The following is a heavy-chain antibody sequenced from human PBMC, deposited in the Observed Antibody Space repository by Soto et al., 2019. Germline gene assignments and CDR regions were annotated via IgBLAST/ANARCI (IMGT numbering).Heavy chain of an antibody. J-gene: IGHJ6*02. CDR3: ARGEKYCTNGVCSFYGRDA. D-gene: IGHD2-8*01. CDR1: GYTFTSYG. Sequence: QVQLVQSGAEVKKPGASVKVSCKASGYTFTSYGISWVRQAPGQGLEWMGWISAYNGNTNYAQKYQGGDTMTTDTPTSTAYMGRRTRKSDEPALYYGARGEKYCTNGVCSFYGRDAGGQGTTSPSP. CDR2: ISAYNGNT. V-gene: IGHV1-18*01.